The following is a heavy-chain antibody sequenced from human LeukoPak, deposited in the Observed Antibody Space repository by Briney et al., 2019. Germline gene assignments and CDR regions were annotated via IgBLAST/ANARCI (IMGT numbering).Heavy chain of an antibody. V-gene: IGHV3-74*01. Sequence: GGSLRLSCAASGFSFGSYWMHWVRQVPGKGLVWVSRISSDGSTTTYADSVKGRFTISRDNAKNTLYLQMNSLRADDTAVYYCGRGDFLPAGVDYWGQGAQVTVSS. CDR2: ISSDGSTT. J-gene: IGHJ4*02. CDR3: GRGDFLPAGVDY. CDR1: GFSFGSYW. D-gene: IGHD2/OR15-2a*01.